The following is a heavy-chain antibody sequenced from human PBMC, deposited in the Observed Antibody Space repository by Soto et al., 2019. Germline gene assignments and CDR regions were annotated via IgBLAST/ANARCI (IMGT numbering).Heavy chain of an antibody. Sequence: SVKVSCKASGGTFSSYAISWVRQAPGQGLEWMGGIIPIFVTANYAQKFQGRVTFTADESTSTAYMELDSLRSEDTAAYYCASTPVEQHEFNHYFSYYMDVWDKGNRVTVYS. CDR2: IIPIFVTA. CDR3: ASTPVEQHEFNHYFSYYMDV. V-gene: IGHV1-69*13. D-gene: IGHD6-13*01. CDR1: GGTFSSYA. J-gene: IGHJ6*03.